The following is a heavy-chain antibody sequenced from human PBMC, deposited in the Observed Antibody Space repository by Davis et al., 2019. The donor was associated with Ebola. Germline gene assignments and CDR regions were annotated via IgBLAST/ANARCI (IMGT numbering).Heavy chain of an antibody. D-gene: IGHD2-2*02. CDR1: GFTFSSYS. CDR3: ARDLYLGSWNYYGMDV. Sequence: GESLKISCAASGFTFSSYSMNWVRQAPGKGLEWVSYISGSGNTIHYADSVKGRFTISRDKAVNSLFLQMNSLRAEDTAVYYCARDLYLGSWNYYGMDVWGQGTTVTVSS. CDR2: ISGSGNTI. V-gene: IGHV3-48*01. J-gene: IGHJ6*02.